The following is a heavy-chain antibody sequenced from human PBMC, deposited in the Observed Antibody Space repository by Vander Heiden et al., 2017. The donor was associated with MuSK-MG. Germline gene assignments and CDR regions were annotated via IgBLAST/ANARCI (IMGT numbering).Heavy chain of an antibody. CDR2: FVGSGGGI. Sequence: EVQLLESGGGLVQPGGSLRLTCAAPGFTFSSYAMNWVRQAPGKGLEWVAVFVGSGGGIYSADSVKGRFIVSRDNSKNTLSLQMSSLRAEDTAVYFCGKGLGYCSSASCYEDYWGQGTLVTVSS. CDR3: GKGLGYCSSASCYEDY. D-gene: IGHD2-2*01. J-gene: IGHJ4*02. CDR1: GFTFSSYA. V-gene: IGHV3-23*01.